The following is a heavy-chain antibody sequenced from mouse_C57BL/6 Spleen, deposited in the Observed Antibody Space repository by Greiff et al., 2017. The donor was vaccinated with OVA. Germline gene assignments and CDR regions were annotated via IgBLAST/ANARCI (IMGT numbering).Heavy chain of an antibody. D-gene: IGHD2-4*01. J-gene: IGHJ3*01. CDR3: ARCGHYDYAWFAY. CDR1: GYTFTSYW. CDR2: IDPSDSYT. V-gene: IGHV1-69*01. Sequence: QVQLQQPGAELVMPGASVKLSCKASGYTFTSYWMHWVKQRPGQGLEWIGEIDPSDSYTNYNQKFKGKSTLTVDKSSSTAYMQLSSLTSEDSAVYYCARCGHYDYAWFAYWGQGTLVTVSA.